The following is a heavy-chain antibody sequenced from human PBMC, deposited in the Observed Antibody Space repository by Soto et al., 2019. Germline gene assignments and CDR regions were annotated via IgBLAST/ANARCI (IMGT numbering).Heavy chain of an antibody. CDR1: GGSISSGDYF. CDR2: ISSIGRT. D-gene: IGHD3-9*01. V-gene: IGHV4-30-4*01. J-gene: IGHJ6*02. CDR3: ARGLVIRPYYYHGMDV. Sequence: QVQLQESGPGRVKPSQTLSLTCTVSGGSISSGDYFWSWIRQSPGKGLEWIGYISSIGRTYYNPSLKSRVSVSRDTSKNQFALKLSSVTTTDTAVYYCARGLVIRPYYYHGMDVWGQVTTVTVSS.